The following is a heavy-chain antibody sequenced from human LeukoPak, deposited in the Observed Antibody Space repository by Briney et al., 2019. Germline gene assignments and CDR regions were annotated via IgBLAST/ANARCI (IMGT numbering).Heavy chain of an antibody. CDR1: GGSISSSTYS. V-gene: IGHV4-39*01. D-gene: IGHD2-15*01. Sequence: SETLSLTCSVSGGSISSSTYSWGWIRQPPGKGLEWIGSISYSGSKYYNPSLKSRVTISVDTSKNQFSLKLSSVTAADTAVYYCARQRSRCSGGTCYFDSWGLGTRVTISS. CDR3: ARQRSRCSGGTCYFDS. J-gene: IGHJ4*02. CDR2: ISYSGSK.